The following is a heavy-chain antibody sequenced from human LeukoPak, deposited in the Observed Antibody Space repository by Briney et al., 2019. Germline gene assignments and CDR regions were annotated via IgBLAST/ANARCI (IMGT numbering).Heavy chain of an antibody. J-gene: IGHJ4*02. CDR1: GGSISSSSYY. D-gene: IGHD6-19*01. V-gene: IGHV4-39*01. CDR2: IYYSGST. Sequence: PSETLSLTCTVSGGSISSSSYYWGWIRQPPGKGLEWIGSIYYSGSTCYNPSLKSRVTISVDTSKNQFSLKLSSVTAADTAVYYCASIAVAGLLVDYWGQGTLVTVSS. CDR3: ASIAVAGLLVDY.